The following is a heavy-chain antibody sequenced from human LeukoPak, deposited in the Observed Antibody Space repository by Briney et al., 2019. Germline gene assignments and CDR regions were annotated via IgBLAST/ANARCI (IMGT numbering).Heavy chain of an antibody. CDR1: GYTFTSYY. Sequence: ASVKVSCKASGYTFTSYYMHWVRQAPGQGLEWMGAINPSGGSTSYAQKFQGRVTMTRDMSTSTVYMELSSLRSEDTAVYYCARGHALNIVAAGGRAWFDPWGQGTLVTVSS. CDR3: ARGHALNIVAAGGRAWFDP. J-gene: IGHJ5*02. CDR2: INPSGGST. D-gene: IGHD6-13*01. V-gene: IGHV1-46*01.